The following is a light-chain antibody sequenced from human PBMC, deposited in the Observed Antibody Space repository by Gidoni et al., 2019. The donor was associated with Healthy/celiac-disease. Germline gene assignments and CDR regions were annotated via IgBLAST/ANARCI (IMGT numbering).Light chain of an antibody. CDR2: DVS. CDR1: SRDVGCYNY. Sequence: QAALTQPASVSGSPGQSITISCTGTSRDVGCYNYVSWYQQHPGKAPKLMIYDVSNRPSGVSNRFSGSKSGNTASLTISGLQAEDEADYYCISYTSSSTLVVFGGGTKLTVL. V-gene: IGLV2-14*01. CDR3: ISYTSSSTLVV. J-gene: IGLJ2*01.